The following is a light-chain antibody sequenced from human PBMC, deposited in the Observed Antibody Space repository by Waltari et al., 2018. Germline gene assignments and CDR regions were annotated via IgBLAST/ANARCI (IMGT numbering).Light chain of an antibody. CDR3: AAWDDSLNGWV. CDR1: ISNLGYHG. V-gene: IGLV1-36*01. CDR2: YDN. J-gene: IGLJ3*02. Sequence: QSALTQPPSVSEALRQRVTMSCYGSISNLGYHGFNWFQLLPGTPPKLLIYYDNVLSSGVSDRFSASKSGTSASLAISGLQSDDEAEYYCAAWDDSLNGWVFGGGTKLTVL.